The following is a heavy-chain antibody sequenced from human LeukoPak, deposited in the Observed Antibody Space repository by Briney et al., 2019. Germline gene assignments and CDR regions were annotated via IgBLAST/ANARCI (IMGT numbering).Heavy chain of an antibody. CDR3: ARNYDSSGFRFDY. J-gene: IGHJ4*02. V-gene: IGHV3-21*01. D-gene: IGHD3-22*01. CDR2: ISSSSSYI. CDR1: GFTFSSYS. Sequence: GGSLRLSCAASGFTFSSYSMNWVRQAPGKGLEWVSSISSSSSYIYYADSVKGRFIISRDNAKNSLYLQMNSLRAEDTAVYYCARNYDSSGFRFDYWGQGTLVTVSS.